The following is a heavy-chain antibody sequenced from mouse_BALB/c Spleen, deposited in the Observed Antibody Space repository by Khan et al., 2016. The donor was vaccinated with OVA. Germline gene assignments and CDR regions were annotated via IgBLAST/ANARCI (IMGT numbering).Heavy chain of an antibody. CDR3: ARGNYYGYYVDY. V-gene: IGHV3-2*02. CDR2: ISYSGVT. Sequence: VQLKESGPGLVKPSQSLSLTCTVTGYSITSGYAWNWIRQFPENKLEWMGYISYSGVTSYTPSLKSRISITRDTSKNQFFLQLNSVTTEDTATYYGARGNYYGYYVDYWGQGTTLTVSS. CDR1: GYSITSGYA. D-gene: IGHD1-1*01. J-gene: IGHJ2*01.